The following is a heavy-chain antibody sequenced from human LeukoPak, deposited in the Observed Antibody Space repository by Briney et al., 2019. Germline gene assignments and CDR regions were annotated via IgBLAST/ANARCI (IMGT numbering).Heavy chain of an antibody. J-gene: IGHJ4*02. CDR3: ARGKFPRYFDY. CDR1: GGSFSGYY. V-gene: IGHV4-34*01. CDR2: INHSGST. Sequence: SETLSLTCAVYGGSFSGYYWSWIRQPPGKGLEWIGEINHSGSTNYNPSLKSRVTISVDTSENQFSLKLSSVTAADTAVYYCARGKFPRYFDYWGQGTLVTVSS.